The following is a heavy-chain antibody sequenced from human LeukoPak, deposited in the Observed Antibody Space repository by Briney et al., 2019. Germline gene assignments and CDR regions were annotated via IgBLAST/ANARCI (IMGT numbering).Heavy chain of an antibody. CDR3: ARGPQAVAAAWGAFDI. V-gene: IGHV4-61*02. CDR2: IYTSGST. Sequence: SQTLSLTCTVSGASISSGDYYRRWIRQPAGKGLEWIGRIYTSGSTNYNPSLKSRVTMSVDTSKNQFSLKLSSVTAADTAVYYCARGPQAVAAAWGAFDIWGQGTMVTVSS. CDR1: GASISSGDYY. J-gene: IGHJ3*02. D-gene: IGHD6-19*01.